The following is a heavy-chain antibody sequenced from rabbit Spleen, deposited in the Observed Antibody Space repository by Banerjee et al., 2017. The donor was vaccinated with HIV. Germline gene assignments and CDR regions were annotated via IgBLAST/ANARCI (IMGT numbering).Heavy chain of an antibody. J-gene: IGHJ2*01. CDR2: IDVAEGSA. V-gene: IGHV1S7*01. D-gene: IGHD2-1*01. Sequence: QSLEESGGRLVQPGGSLTLSCKASGFTISNYWMNWVRQAPGKGLEWIGIIDVAEGSAYYASWVNGRFTISSDNAQNTVDLQMHSLTAADTATYFCVRNRYDDYGDFDAFDPWGPGTLVTVS. CDR3: VRNRYDDYGDFDAFDP. CDR1: GFTISNYW.